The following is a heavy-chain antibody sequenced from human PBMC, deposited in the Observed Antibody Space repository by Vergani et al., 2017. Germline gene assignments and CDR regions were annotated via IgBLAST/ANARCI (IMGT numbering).Heavy chain of an antibody. D-gene: IGHD3-22*01. Sequence: QLQLQESGPGLVKPSETLSLTCTVSGGSISSSSYYWGWIRQPPGKGLEWIGSIYYSGSTYYNPSLKSRVTISVDTSKNQFSLKLSSVTAADTAVYYCARWGSYYESSGPLSWFDPWGQGTLVTVSS. CDR2: IYYSGST. V-gene: IGHV4-39*01. J-gene: IGHJ5*02. CDR3: ARWGSYYESSGPLSWFDP. CDR1: GGSISSSSYY.